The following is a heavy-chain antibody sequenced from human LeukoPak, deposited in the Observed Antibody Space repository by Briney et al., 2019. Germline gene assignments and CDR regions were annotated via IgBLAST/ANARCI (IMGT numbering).Heavy chain of an antibody. V-gene: IGHV3-30*04. J-gene: IGHJ4*02. D-gene: IGHD6-13*01. CDR1: GFTFSSYA. CDR3: ARSMGIAAAGMDY. CDR2: ISYDGSNK. Sequence: PGGSLRLSCAASGFTFSSYAMHWVRQAPGKGLEWVAVISYDGSNKYYADSVKGRFTISRDNSKNTLYLQMNSLRAEDTAVYYCARSMGIAAAGMDYWGQGTLVTVSS.